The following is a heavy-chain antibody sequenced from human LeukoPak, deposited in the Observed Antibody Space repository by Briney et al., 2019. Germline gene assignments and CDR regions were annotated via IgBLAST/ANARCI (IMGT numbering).Heavy chain of an antibody. J-gene: IGHJ3*02. V-gene: IGHV3-7*01. CDR2: IKQDGSEK. Sequence: GGSLRLSCAASGFTFSSYWMSWVRQAPGKGLEWVASIKQDGSEKYYVDSVKGRFTISRDNAKNSLYLQMNSLRAEDTAVYYCARERDGYAFDIWGQGTMVTVSS. D-gene: IGHD5-24*01. CDR1: GFTFSSYW. CDR3: ARERDGYAFDI.